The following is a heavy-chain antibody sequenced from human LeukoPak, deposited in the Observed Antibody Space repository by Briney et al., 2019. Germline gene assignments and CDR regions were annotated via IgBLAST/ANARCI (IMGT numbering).Heavy chain of an antibody. Sequence: GASVKVSCKASGYTFTGYYMHWVRQAPGQGLEWMGWINPNSGGTNYAQKFQGWVTMTRDTSISTAYMELSRLRSDDTAVYYCARDRYYYGSGSYYGMDVWGQGTTVTVSS. CDR2: INPNSGGT. V-gene: IGHV1-2*04. J-gene: IGHJ6*02. CDR3: ARDRYYYGSGSYYGMDV. CDR1: GYTFTGYY. D-gene: IGHD3-10*01.